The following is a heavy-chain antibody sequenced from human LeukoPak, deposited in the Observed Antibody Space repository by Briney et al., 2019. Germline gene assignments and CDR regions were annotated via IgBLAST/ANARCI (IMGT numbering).Heavy chain of an antibody. V-gene: IGHV1-18*01. CDR1: GYTFTSYG. CDR2: ISAYNGNT. CDR3: ARAARRWLQSSSDY. D-gene: IGHD5-24*01. J-gene: IGHJ4*02. Sequence: ASVKVSCKASGYTFTSYGISWVRQAPGQGLEWMGWISAYNGNTNYAQKLQGRVTMTTDTSTSTAYMELRSLRSDDTAVYYCARAARRWLQSSSDYWGQGTLVTVSS.